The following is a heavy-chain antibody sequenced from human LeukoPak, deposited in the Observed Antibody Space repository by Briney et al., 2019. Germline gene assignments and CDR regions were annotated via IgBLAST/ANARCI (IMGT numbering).Heavy chain of an antibody. Sequence: SQTLSLTCAISGDSVSSMNAAWNWIRQSPSRGLEWLGRTYYRSRWYNDYAVSLKSRITIKPDTSKNQFSLQLNSVTPGDSAIYYCARSTGWLNGHWGQGTLVTVSS. CDR3: ARSTGWLNGH. D-gene: IGHD2-8*02. V-gene: IGHV6-1*01. CDR2: TYYRSRWYN. J-gene: IGHJ4*02. CDR1: GDSVSSMNAA.